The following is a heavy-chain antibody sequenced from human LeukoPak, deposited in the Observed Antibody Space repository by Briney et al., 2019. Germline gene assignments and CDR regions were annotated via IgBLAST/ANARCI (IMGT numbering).Heavy chain of an antibody. Sequence: SETLSLTCAVYGGSFSGYYWGWIRQPPGKGLEWIGSIYYSGSTYYNPSLKSRVTISVDTSKNQFSLKLSSVTAADTAVYYCARHYYDSSGYFVWGQGTLVTVSS. CDR3: ARHYYDSSGYFV. V-gene: IGHV4-39*01. J-gene: IGHJ4*02. CDR1: GGSFSGYY. CDR2: IYYSGST. D-gene: IGHD3-22*01.